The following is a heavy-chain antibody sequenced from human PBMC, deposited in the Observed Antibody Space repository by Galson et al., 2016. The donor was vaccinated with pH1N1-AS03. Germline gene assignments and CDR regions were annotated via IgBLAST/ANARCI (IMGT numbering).Heavy chain of an antibody. CDR3: ARAAGSGTYYQRVNFDY. J-gene: IGHJ4*02. V-gene: IGHV4-30-4*07. D-gene: IGHD3-10*01. CDR2: IYYSGNT. CDR1: GGSISSGAYS. Sequence: TLSLTCAVSGGSISSGAYSWSWIRQPPGKGLEWIGYIYYSGNTYFNPSLKSRVTISVDRSKNQFSLNLSSVTAADTAVYYCARAAGSGTYYQRVNFDYCGQGTLVTVSS.